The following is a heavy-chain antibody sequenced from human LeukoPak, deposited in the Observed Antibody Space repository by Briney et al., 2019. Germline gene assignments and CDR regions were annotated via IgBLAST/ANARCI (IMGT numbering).Heavy chain of an antibody. CDR3: ARDPTISGSYSDY. CDR1: GFTFRSSG. V-gene: IGHV3-30*03. J-gene: IGHJ4*02. D-gene: IGHD1-26*01. Sequence: PGGSLRLSCAASGFTFRSSGMHWVRQAPGKGPEWVAFIVHNGIDKYYEDSVKGRFTISRDNSKSTLYLQMNSLRDEDTAVYYCARDPTISGSYSDYWGQGTLVTVSS. CDR2: IVHNGIDK.